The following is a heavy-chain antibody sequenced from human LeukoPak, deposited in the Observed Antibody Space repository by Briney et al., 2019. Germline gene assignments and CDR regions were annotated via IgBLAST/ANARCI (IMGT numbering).Heavy chain of an antibody. CDR2: INRNSGGT. CDR1: GYTFTDYY. V-gene: IGHV1-2*02. Sequence: ASVKVSCKASGYTFTDYYMHWVRQAPGQGLEWMVWINRNSGGTNYAQKFQGRVTMARDTSISTAYMELSRLRSDDTAVYYCARASYYYDSSGYPGYYFDYWGQGTLVTVSS. J-gene: IGHJ4*02. D-gene: IGHD3-22*01. CDR3: ARASYYYDSSGYPGYYFDY.